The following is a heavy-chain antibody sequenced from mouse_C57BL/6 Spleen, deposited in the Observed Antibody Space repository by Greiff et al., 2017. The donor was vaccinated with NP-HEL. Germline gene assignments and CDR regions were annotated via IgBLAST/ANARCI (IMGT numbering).Heavy chain of an antibody. CDR3: TRGDGYSY. Sequence: VKLQQSGAELVRPGASVTLSCKASGYTFTDYEMNWVKQTPVHGLEWIGAIDPETGGTAYNQKFKGKAILTADKSSSTAYMELRSLTSEDSAVYYCTRGDGYSYWGQGTTLTVSS. D-gene: IGHD2-3*01. CDR1: GYTFTDYE. J-gene: IGHJ2*01. V-gene: IGHV1-15*01. CDR2: IDPETGGT.